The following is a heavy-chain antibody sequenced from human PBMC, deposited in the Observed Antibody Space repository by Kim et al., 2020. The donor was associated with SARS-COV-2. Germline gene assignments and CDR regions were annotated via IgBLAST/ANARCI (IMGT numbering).Heavy chain of an antibody. Sequence: SETLSLTCAVSGGSISSSNWWSWVRQPPGKGLEWIGEIYHSGSTNYNPSLKSRVTISVDKSKNQFSLKLSSVTAADTAVYYCARGRLIPLSMTTVTTRQWAPYYYGMDVWGQGTTVTVSS. CDR3: ARGRLIPLSMTTVTTRQWAPYYYGMDV. D-gene: IGHD4-17*01. J-gene: IGHJ6*02. V-gene: IGHV4-4*02. CDR2: IYHSGST. CDR1: GGSISSSNW.